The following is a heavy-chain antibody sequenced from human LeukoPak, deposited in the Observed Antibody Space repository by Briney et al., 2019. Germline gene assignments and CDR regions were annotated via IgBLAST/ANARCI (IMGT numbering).Heavy chain of an antibody. Sequence: SETLSLTCTVSGGSISSGNYYWSWIRQPAGKGLEWIGRIYTSGSTKYNPSFKSRVTISVDTSKNQITLKLSSVTAADTAVYYCARGDFWSGYYSDNWGQGTLVTVSS. CDR3: ARGDFWSGYYSDN. CDR2: IYTSGST. V-gene: IGHV4-61*02. J-gene: IGHJ4*02. D-gene: IGHD3-3*01. CDR1: GGSISSGNYY.